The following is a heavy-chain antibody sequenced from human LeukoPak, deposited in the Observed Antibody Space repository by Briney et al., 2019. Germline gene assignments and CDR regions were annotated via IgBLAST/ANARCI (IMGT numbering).Heavy chain of an antibody. J-gene: IGHJ4*02. V-gene: IGHV3-23*01. CDR2: ISGGGGST. CDR3: AKGGKWDVTPFDY. CDR1: GFTFTSYS. D-gene: IGHD1-26*01. Sequence: GGSLRLSCAASGFTFTSYSMSWVRQAPGKGLEWVSTISGGGGSTYYADSVKGRFTISRDNSKNTLYLQVNSLRAEDTAVYYCAKGGKWDVTPFDYWGQGTLVTVSS.